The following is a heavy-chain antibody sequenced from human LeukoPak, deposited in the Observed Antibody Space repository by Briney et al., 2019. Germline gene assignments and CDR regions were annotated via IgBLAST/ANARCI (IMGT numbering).Heavy chain of an antibody. CDR2: INWNGGST. CDR1: GFTFDDYG. Sequence: GGSLRLSCPASGFTFDDYGMSWVRQAPGKGLEWVSGINWNGGSTGYADSVKGRFTISRDNAKNSLYLQMNSLRAEDTALYYCARVKDSSGYYACDYWGQGTLVTVSS. V-gene: IGHV3-20*04. CDR3: ARVKDSSGYYACDY. D-gene: IGHD3-22*01. J-gene: IGHJ4*02.